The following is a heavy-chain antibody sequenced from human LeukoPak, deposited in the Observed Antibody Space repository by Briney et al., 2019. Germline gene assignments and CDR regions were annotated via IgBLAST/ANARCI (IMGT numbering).Heavy chain of an antibody. V-gene: IGHV1-2*06. CDR2: INPNSGGT. CDR1: GYTFTGYY. Sequence: GASVRVSCKASGYTFTGYYMHWVRQAPGQGLEWMGRINPNSGGTNYAQKFQGRVTMTRDTSISTAYMELSRLRSDDTAVYYCARPLYKAYSSSWYFSVMDVWGKGTTVTVSS. D-gene: IGHD6-13*01. CDR3: ARPLYKAYSSSWYFSVMDV. J-gene: IGHJ6*03.